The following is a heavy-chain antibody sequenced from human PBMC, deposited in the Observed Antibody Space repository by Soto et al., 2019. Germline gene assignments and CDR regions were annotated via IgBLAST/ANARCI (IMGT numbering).Heavy chain of an antibody. CDR1: GGPIRRRGYY. CDR2: FYYSGIT. CDR3: ASSGGPEGDWFDP. J-gene: IGHJ5*02. D-gene: IGHD2-15*01. V-gene: IGHV4-31*03. Sequence: SETLSLTCTVSGGPIRRRGYYWSWIRHRPGEGLEWIGFFYYSGITDYNPSLRSRVTKSADTSRNQVFLNMYSVTAADTAVYYCASSGGPEGDWFDPWGQGTLVTVSS.